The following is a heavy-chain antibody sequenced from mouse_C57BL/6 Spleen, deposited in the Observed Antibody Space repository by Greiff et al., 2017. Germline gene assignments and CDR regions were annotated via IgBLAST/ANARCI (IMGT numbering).Heavy chain of an antibody. D-gene: IGHD3-2*02. Sequence: EVQRVESGGGLVQPGGSMKLSCAASGFTFSDAWMDWVRQSPEKGLEWVAEIRNKANNHATYYAESVKGRFTISRDDSKSSVYLQMNSLRAEDTGIYYCTRRAQATLAYWGQGTLVTVSA. CDR1: GFTFSDAW. CDR2: IRNKANNHAT. CDR3: TRRAQATLAY. V-gene: IGHV6-6*01. J-gene: IGHJ3*01.